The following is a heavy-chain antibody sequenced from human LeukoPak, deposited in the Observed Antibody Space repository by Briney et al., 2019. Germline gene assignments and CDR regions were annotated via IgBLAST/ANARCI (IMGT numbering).Heavy chain of an antibody. V-gene: IGHV4-30-4*01. D-gene: IGHD2-2*01. CDR1: GGSISSGDYY. J-gene: IGHJ5*02. CDR2: IYYSGST. Sequence: SETLSLTCTVSGGSISSGDYYWSWIRQPPGKGLKWIGYIYYSGSTYYNPSLKSRVTISVDTSKNQFSLKLSSVTAADTAVYYCARGIVVPAANWFDPWGQGTLVTVSS. CDR3: ARGIVVPAANWFDP.